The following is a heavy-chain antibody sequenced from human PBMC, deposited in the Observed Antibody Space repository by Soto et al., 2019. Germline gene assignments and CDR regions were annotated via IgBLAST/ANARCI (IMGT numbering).Heavy chain of an antibody. CDR1: GFTFSTYS. CDR2: ISGSGNYT. V-gene: IGHV3-21*01. Sequence: DVQLVESGGGLVKPGGSLRLSCAASGFTFSTYSMNWVRQAPGKGLEWVSSISGSGNYTHYADFLRGRFTISRDNAKTSLYLQMNSLRAEDTAVYYCAREGINNYNEYYFDSWGQGTVVTVSS. J-gene: IGHJ4*02. D-gene: IGHD4-4*01. CDR3: AREGINNYNEYYFDS.